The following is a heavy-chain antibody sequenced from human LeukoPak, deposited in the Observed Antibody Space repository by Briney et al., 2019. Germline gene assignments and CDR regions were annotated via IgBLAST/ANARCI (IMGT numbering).Heavy chain of an antibody. CDR1: GDSISSYY. CDR3: AREDCSGTSCSEYV. Sequence: SETLSLTCTISGDSISSYYWSWIRQSPGKGLEWIGYIYYSGSTNYNPSLKSRVTISVDTSKNQFSLKLSSVTAADTAVYYCAREDCSGTSCSEYVWGQGTTVTVSS. V-gene: IGHV4-59*01. J-gene: IGHJ6*02. D-gene: IGHD2-2*01. CDR2: IYYSGST.